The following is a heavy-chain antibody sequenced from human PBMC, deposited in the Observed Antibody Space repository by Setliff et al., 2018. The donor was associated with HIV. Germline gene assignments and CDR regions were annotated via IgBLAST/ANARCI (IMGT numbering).Heavy chain of an antibody. CDR1: GGSISSETFS. Sequence: SETLSLTCTVSGGSISSETFSWNWIRQPAGKGLEWIGRIYTSGSTDYNPSLKSRVTMSVDTSKNQFSLKLSSVTAADTAVYYCARGGYYYYYGVDVWGQGTTVTVSS. CDR2: IYTSGST. CDR3: ARGGYYYYYGVDV. V-gene: IGHV4-61*02. J-gene: IGHJ6*02. D-gene: IGHD3-16*01.